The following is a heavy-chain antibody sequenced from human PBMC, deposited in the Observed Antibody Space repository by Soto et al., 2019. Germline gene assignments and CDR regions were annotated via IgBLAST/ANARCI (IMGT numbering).Heavy chain of an antibody. Sequence: SETLSLTCAVYGGSFSGYYWSWIRQPQGKGLEWIGEINHTGTTNYNPSLKSRVTMSVDKPKNQFSLNLTSVTAADTAVYYCARVISSRDEYFDYWGQGTVVTVSS. V-gene: IGHV4-34*01. J-gene: IGHJ4*02. CDR2: INHTGTT. CDR3: ARVISSRDEYFDY. CDR1: GGSFSGYY. D-gene: IGHD2-2*01.